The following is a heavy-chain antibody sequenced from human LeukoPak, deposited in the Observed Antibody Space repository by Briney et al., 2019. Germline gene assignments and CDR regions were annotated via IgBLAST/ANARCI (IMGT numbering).Heavy chain of an antibody. J-gene: IGHJ6*04. CDR3: AKAVGYCSSTSCYAPEDYYYGMDV. D-gene: IGHD2-2*01. CDR1: GFTFSSYA. V-gene: IGHV3-23*01. CDR2: ISGSGGST. Sequence: GGSLRLSCVASGFTFSSYAMSWVRQAPGKGLEWVSAISGSGGSTYYADSVKGRFTISRDNSKNTLYLQMNSLRAEDTAVYYCAKAVGYCSSTSCYAPEDYYYGMDVWGKGTTVTVPS.